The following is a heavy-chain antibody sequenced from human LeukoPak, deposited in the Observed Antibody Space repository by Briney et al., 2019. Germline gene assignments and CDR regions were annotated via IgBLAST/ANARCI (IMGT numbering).Heavy chain of an antibody. D-gene: IGHD3-16*01. J-gene: IGHJ6*02. CDR2: INHNGNVN. CDR3: ARGGGLDV. Sequence: VGSLRLSCAASGFTFSGYWMNWARQAPGKGLEWVASINHNGNVNYYVDSVKGRFTISRDNAKNSLYLQMSNLRAEDTAVYFCARGGGLDVWGQGATVTVSS. V-gene: IGHV3-7*03. CDR1: GFTFSGYW.